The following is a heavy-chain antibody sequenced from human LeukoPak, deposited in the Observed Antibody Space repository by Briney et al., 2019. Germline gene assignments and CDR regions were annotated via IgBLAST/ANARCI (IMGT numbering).Heavy chain of an antibody. Sequence: PSETLSLTCGVSGVSITSGNWWSWVRQPPGKGLEWIGEIYHSGSINYNSSLKSRVTISVDKSKNQFSLKLNSVTAADTAVYYCWHSGYESGLDYWGREPWSPSPQ. CDR3: WHSGYESGLDY. J-gene: IGHJ4*02. CDR1: GVSITSGNW. V-gene: IGHV4-4*02. CDR2: IYHSGSI. D-gene: IGHD5-12*01.